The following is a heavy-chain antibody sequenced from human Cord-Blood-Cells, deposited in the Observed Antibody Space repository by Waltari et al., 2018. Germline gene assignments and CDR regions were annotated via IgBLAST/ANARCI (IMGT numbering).Heavy chain of an antibody. V-gene: IGHV4-34*01. CDR1: GGSFSGYY. CDR3: ARRGPGPGYSGSYYYYYYGMDV. CDR2: INHSGST. Sequence: QVQLQQWGAGLLKPSETLSLTCAVYGGSFSGYYWRWIRQPPGKGLEWIGEINHSGSTNYNPSLKSRVTISVDTSKNQFSLKLSSVTAADTAVYYCARRGPGPGYSGSYYYYYYGMDVWGQGTTVTVSS. J-gene: IGHJ6*02. D-gene: IGHD1-26*01.